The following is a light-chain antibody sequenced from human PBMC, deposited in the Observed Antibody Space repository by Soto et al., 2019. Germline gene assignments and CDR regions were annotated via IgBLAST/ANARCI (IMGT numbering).Light chain of an antibody. Sequence: QSALTQPRSVSGSPGQSVTISCTGTSSDVGGYNYVSWYQQHPGKAPKHMIYDVSKRPSGVPDRFSGSKSGNTASLTISGLQAEYEADYYCCSYAGSYTLVFGGGTKLTVL. CDR2: DVS. CDR1: SSDVGGYNY. J-gene: IGLJ2*01. V-gene: IGLV2-11*01. CDR3: CSYAGSYTLV.